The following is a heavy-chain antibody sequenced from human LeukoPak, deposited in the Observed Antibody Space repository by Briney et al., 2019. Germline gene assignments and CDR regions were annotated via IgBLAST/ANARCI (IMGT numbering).Heavy chain of an antibody. CDR1: GGSMSGYY. CDR2: IYTGGST. CDR3: ARGAYGGDGRSFFDY. V-gene: IGHV4-4*07. J-gene: IGHJ4*02. Sequence: SETLSLTCTVSGGSMSGYYWSWIRQPAGKGLEWIGRIYTGGSTNYNPSLKSRVTMPVDTSKNQFSLKVTTVTAADTAVYYCARGAYGGDGRSFFDYWGQGTLVTVSS. D-gene: IGHD4-23*01.